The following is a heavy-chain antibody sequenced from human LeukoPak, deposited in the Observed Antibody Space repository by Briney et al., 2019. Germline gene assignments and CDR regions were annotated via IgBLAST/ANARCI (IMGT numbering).Heavy chain of an antibody. V-gene: IGHV3-48*01. CDR1: GFTFSTYS. J-gene: IGHJ4*02. CDR3: ARLVSAVTTIL. CDR2: ISSSTSTI. D-gene: IGHD4-17*01. Sequence: QPGGSLRLSCAASGFTFSTYSMNWVRQAPGKGLEWVSYISSSTSTIYYADSVKGRFTISRDNAKNSLYLQMNSLRAEDTAVYYCARLVSAVTTILWGQGTLVTVSS.